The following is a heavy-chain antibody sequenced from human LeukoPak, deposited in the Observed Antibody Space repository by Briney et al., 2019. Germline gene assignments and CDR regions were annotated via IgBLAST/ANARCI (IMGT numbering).Heavy chain of an antibody. Sequence: SVKVSCKASGYTFTSYAMNWVRQAPGQGLEWMGGIIPIFGTANYAQKFQGRVTITADESTSTAYMELSSLRSEDTAVYYCARTLYCSSTSCSAPFDYWGQGTLVTVSS. CDR3: ARTLYCSSTSCSAPFDY. CDR1: GYTFTSYA. CDR2: IIPIFGTA. D-gene: IGHD2-2*01. J-gene: IGHJ4*02. V-gene: IGHV1-69*13.